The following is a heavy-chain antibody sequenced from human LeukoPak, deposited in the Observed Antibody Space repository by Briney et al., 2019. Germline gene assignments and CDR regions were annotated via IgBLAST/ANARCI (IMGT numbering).Heavy chain of an antibody. Sequence: SETLSLTCSVSGGSINGYYWSWIRQPPGKGLEWIGYVFYTGSTNYNSSLKSRVSISVDTSKNQFYLKLSSVTAAGTAVYYCARNLGGSSGYYYWGQGALVTVSS. J-gene: IGHJ4*02. CDR2: VFYTGST. CDR3: ARNLGGSSGYYY. D-gene: IGHD6-19*01. CDR1: GGSINGYY. V-gene: IGHV4-59*08.